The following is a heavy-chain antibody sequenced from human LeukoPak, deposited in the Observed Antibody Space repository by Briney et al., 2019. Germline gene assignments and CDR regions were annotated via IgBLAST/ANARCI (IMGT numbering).Heavy chain of an antibody. D-gene: IGHD6-6*01. CDR1: GFSFSSYS. J-gene: IGHJ5*02. V-gene: IGHV3-21*01. CDR2: ISTSSSYI. CDR3: ARGSSNIAGRNNWFDP. Sequence: GGSLRLSCAASGFSFSSYSMNWVRLAPGKGLEWVSSISTSSSYINYADSVKGRFTISRDNAKNSLDLQMNSLRAEDTAVYYCARGSSNIAGRNNWFDPWGQGTLVTVSS.